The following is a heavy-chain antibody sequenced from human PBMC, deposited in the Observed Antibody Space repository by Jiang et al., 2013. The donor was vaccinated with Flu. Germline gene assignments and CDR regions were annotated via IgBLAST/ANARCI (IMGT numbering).Heavy chain of an antibody. D-gene: IGHD6-13*01. Sequence: GSGLVKPSETLSLTCTVSGGSISSYYWSWIRQPPGKGLEWIGYIYYSGSTNYNPSLKSRVTISVDTSKNQFSLKLSSVTAADTAVYYCAREVVAAAFDYWGQGTLVTVSS. CDR3: AREVVAAAFDY. CDR2: IYYSGST. CDR1: GGSISSYY. V-gene: IGHV4-59*01. J-gene: IGHJ4*02.